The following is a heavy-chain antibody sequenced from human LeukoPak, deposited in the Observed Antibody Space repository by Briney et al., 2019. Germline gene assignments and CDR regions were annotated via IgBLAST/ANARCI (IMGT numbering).Heavy chain of an antibody. J-gene: IGHJ4*02. CDR2: ISAYNGNT. D-gene: IGHD3-10*01. V-gene: IGHV1-18*01. CDR1: GYTFTSYG. CDR3: ARDRLLWFGELLPSDYFDY. Sequence: ASVKVSCEASGYTFTSYGISWVRQAPGQGLEWMGWISAYNGNTNYAQKLRGRVTMTTDTSTSTAYMELRSLRSDDTAVYYCARDRLLWFGELLPSDYFDYWGQGTLVTVSS.